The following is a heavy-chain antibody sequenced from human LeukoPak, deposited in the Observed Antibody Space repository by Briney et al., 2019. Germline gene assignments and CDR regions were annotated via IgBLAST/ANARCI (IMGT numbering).Heavy chain of an antibody. J-gene: IGHJ4*02. D-gene: IGHD6-19*01. Sequence: GSLRLSCAASGFTFSDYYMSWIRQAPGKGLEWVSYISSSSSYTNYADSVKGRFTISRDNAKNSLYLQMDSLRAEETAVYYCARFTGGIAVDWGQGTLVTVSS. V-gene: IGHV3-11*06. CDR2: ISSSSSYT. CDR1: GFTFSDYY. CDR3: ARFTGGIAVD.